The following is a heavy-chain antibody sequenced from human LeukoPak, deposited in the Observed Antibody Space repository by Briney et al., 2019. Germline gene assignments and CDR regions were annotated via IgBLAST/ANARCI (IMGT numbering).Heavy chain of an antibody. CDR3: ARDMTGYSRVFDWFAP. D-gene: IGHD6-13*01. CDR2: INPNSGDT. CDR1: GYTFTNYY. Sequence: ASVKVSCKASGYTFTNYYIPWGRQSPGKGLKCLGWINPNSGDTNYAQKFQGRVTMTRDTSINTAYMDLSRLTSDDTAVYYCARDMTGYSRVFDWFAPWGQGSPVTVSS. J-gene: IGHJ5*02. V-gene: IGHV1-2*02.